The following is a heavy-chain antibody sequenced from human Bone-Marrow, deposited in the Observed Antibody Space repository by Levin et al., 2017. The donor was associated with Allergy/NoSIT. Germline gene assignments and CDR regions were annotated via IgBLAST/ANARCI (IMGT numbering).Heavy chain of an antibody. V-gene: IGHV4-61*08. CDR1: GASIRSNDYY. CDR3: VRGRGSGWYFYY. J-gene: IGHJ4*02. D-gene: IGHD6-19*01. CDR2: IYYSGST. Sequence: SETLSLTCTVSGASIRSNDYYWSWIRQSPGKGLEWIGIIYYSGSTSYNPSLKSRVTISVDTSKNQFSLKVDSVTAADTAVYYCVRGRGSGWYFYYWGLGTLVTVSA.